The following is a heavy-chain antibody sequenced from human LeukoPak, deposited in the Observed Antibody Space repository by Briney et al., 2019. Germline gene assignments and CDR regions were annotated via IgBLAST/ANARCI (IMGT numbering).Heavy chain of an antibody. V-gene: IGHV4-34*01. CDR3: ARGWELPDY. CDR1: GGSFSGYY. Sequence: SETLSLTCAVYGGSFSGYYWSWIRQPPGKGLEWIGEINHSGSTNYNPSLKSRATISVDTSKNQFSLKLSSVTAADTAVYYCARGWELPDYWGQGTLVTVSS. D-gene: IGHD1-26*01. J-gene: IGHJ4*02. CDR2: INHSGST.